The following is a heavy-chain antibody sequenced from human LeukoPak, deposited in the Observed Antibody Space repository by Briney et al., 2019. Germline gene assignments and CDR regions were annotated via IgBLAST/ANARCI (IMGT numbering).Heavy chain of an antibody. J-gene: IGHJ6*02. CDR1: GGSISSYY. V-gene: IGHV4-59*08. CDR3: ARHNWGYYYYGMDV. CDR2: IYYSGST. D-gene: IGHD7-27*01. Sequence: SSETLSLTCTVSGGSISSYYWSWIRQPPGKGLEWIGYIYYSGSTNYNPSLKSRVTISVDTSKNQFSLKLSSVTAADTAVYYCARHNWGYYYYGMDVWGQGTTVTVSS.